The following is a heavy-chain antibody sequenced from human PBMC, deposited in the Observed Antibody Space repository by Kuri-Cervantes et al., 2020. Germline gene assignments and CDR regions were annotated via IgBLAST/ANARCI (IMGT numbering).Heavy chain of an antibody. V-gene: IGHV4-38-2*01. CDR3: ARLDGSAYLYFFDY. Sequence: SQTLSLTCAVSGYSISSGYYWGWIRQPPGKGLEWIGEINHSGSTSYNPSLKSRVIISVDTSKNQFSLKLSSVTAADTAVYYCARLDGSAYLYFFDYWGQGTLVTVSS. CDR2: INHSGST. J-gene: IGHJ4*02. D-gene: IGHD3-22*01. CDR1: GYSISSGYY.